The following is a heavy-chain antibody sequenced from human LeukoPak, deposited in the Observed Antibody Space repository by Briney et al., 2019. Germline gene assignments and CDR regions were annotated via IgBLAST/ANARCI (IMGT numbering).Heavy chain of an antibody. Sequence: PSETLSLTCTDYSGSFSGFYWSWIRQPPGKGLEYIGEINHSGTTNYHPSLKSRVTISLDTSRNQFSLRLTSVTAADTAVYYCARAYGSGIPHSWGQGTLVTVSS. J-gene: IGHJ4*02. CDR2: INHSGTT. D-gene: IGHD3-10*01. V-gene: IGHV4-34*01. CDR1: SGSFSGFY. CDR3: ARAYGSGIPHS.